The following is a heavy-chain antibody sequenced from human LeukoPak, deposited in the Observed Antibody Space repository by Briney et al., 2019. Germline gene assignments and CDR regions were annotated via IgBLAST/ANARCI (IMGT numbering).Heavy chain of an antibody. Sequence: SETLSLTCTVSNGSINNYYWSWIRQPPGKGLEWIAYSYYGGSTSYSPSLKSRVTISVDKANNQISLKMDSVTAADTAVYYCARGLHSWTYTNWFDPWGQATLVTVSS. J-gene: IGHJ5*02. D-gene: IGHD3-3*02. CDR2: SYYGGST. CDR1: NGSINNYY. CDR3: ARGLHSWTYTNWFDP. V-gene: IGHV4-59*01.